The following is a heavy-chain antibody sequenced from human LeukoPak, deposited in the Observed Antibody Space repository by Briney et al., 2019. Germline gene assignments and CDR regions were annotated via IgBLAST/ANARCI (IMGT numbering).Heavy chain of an antibody. CDR1: GFTFDDYA. J-gene: IGHJ4*02. D-gene: IGHD4-23*01. V-gene: IGHV3-9*01. Sequence: PGGSLRLSCAASGFTFDDYAMHWVRQAPGKGLEWVSGISWNSGSIGYADSVKGRFTISRDNAKNPLYLQMNSLRAEDTALYYCAKDNGGNSKGAGLGYWGQGTLVTVSS. CDR2: ISWNSGSI. CDR3: AKDNGGNSKGAGLGY.